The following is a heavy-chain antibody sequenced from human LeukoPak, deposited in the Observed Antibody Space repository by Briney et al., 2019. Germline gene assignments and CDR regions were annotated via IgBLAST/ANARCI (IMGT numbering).Heavy chain of an antibody. CDR1: GYTFTSYD. CDR2: ISAYNGNT. J-gene: IGHJ4*02. CDR3: ARDRGETYYYDSSGSC. Sequence: PGASAKVSCKASGYTFTSYDINWVRQATGQGLEWMGWISAYNGNTNYAQKLQGRVTMTTDTSTSTAYMELRSLRSDDTAVYYCARDRGETYYYDSSGSCWGQGTLVTVSS. V-gene: IGHV1-18*01. D-gene: IGHD3-22*01.